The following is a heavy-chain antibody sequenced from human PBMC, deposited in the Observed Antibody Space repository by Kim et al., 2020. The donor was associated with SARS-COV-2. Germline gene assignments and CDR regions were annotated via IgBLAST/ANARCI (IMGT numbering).Heavy chain of an antibody. J-gene: IGHJ6*02. CDR3: AKEKGIGFSVGYGVDV. CDR2: ISWNSGSI. Sequence: GGSLRLSCAASGFTFDDDAMHWVRQAPGKGLEWVSGISWNSGSIGYADSVKGRFTISRDNAKNSLYLQMNSQRAEDTALYSCAKEKGIGFSVGYGVDVWGQGTTVTVSS. V-gene: IGHV3-9*01. CDR1: GFTFDDDA. D-gene: IGHD2-15*01.